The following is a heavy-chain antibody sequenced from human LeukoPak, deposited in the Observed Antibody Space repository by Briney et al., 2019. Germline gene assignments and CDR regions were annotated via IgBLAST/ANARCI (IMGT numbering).Heavy chain of an antibody. CDR3: ARQESEMTTPANRYFDH. CDR2: VYPDDSDV. CDR1: GYNFATDW. J-gene: IGHJ4*02. V-gene: IGHV5-51*01. Sequence: GESLRISCKGSGYNFATDWIGWVRQMPGKGLEWMGIVYPDDSDVRYNPSFQGQVTISADKSTNTAYLQWSSLKASDSAVYYCARQESEMTTPANRYFDHWGQGTLVTVSS. D-gene: IGHD5-24*01.